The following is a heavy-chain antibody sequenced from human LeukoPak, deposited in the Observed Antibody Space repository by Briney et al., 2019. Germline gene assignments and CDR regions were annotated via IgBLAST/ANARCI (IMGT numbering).Heavy chain of an antibody. D-gene: IGHD4-17*01. CDR3: ARGKGGLRGNYFDY. J-gene: IGHJ4*02. CDR1: GGSISSGGYS. CDR2: IYHSGST. Sequence: PSQTLSLTCAVSGGSISSGGYSWSWIRQPPGKGLEWIGYIYHSGSTYYNPSLKSRVTISVDRSKNQFSLKLSSVTAADTAVYYCARGKGGLRGNYFDYWGQGTLVTVSS. V-gene: IGHV4-30-2*01.